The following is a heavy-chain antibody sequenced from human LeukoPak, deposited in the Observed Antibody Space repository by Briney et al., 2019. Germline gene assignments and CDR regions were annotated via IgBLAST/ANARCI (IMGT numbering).Heavy chain of an antibody. CDR3: AKVGGVIDY. Sequence: PGGSLRLSCAASGFTFDDYAMHWVRQAPGKGLEWVSGISWNSGSIGYADSVKGRFTISRDNAKNSLYLQMNSLRAEDTALYYCAKVGGVIDYWGQGTLVTVSS. J-gene: IGHJ4*02. D-gene: IGHD3-16*02. CDR2: ISWNSGSI. V-gene: IGHV3-9*01. CDR1: GFTFDDYA.